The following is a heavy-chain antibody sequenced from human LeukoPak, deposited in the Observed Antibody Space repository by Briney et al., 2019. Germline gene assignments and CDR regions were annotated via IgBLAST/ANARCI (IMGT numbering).Heavy chain of an antibody. CDR1: GFIVSNNY. CDR2: ISYDGSNK. D-gene: IGHD1-26*01. V-gene: IGHV3-30*18. J-gene: IGHJ4*02. CDR3: AKAPSGSYSVDY. Sequence: GGSLRLSCAASGFIVSNNYINWVRQAPGKGLEWVAVISYDGSNKYYADSVKGRFTISRDNSKNTLYLQMNSLRAEDTAVYYCAKAPSGSYSVDYWGQGTLVTVSS.